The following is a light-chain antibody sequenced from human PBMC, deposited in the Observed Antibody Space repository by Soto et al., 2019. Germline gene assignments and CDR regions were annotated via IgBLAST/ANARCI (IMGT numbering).Light chain of an antibody. CDR2: LNSDGSH. CDR1: NGHNSYA. CDR3: QTWSTDIRV. J-gene: IGLJ3*02. V-gene: IGLV4-69*01. Sequence: QPVLTQPPSASASLGASVKLTCTLSNGHNSYAIAWHQQQPEKGPRYLMKLNSDGSHSKGDGIPDRFSGSSSGAERYLTISSLQSEDEADYYCQTWSTDIRVFGGGTKFTVL.